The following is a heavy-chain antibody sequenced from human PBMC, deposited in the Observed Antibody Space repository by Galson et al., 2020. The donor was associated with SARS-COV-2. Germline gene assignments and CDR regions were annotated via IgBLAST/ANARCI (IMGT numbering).Heavy chain of an antibody. V-gene: IGHV3-48*02. J-gene: IGHJ6*02. CDR1: GFTFSSYS. D-gene: IGHD6-13*01. CDR3: ARGPREYSSSGYSNFATGYYYGMDV. CDR2: ISSSSSTI. Sequence: TGGSLRLSCAASGFTFSSYSMNWVRQAPGKGLEWVSYISSSSSTIYYADSVKGRFTISRDNAKNSLYLQMNSLRDEDTAVYYCARGPREYSSSGYSNFATGYYYGMDVWGQGTTVTVSS.